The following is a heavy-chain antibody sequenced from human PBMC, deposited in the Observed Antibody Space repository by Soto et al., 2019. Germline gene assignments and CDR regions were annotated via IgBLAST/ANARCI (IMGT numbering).Heavy chain of an antibody. V-gene: IGHV1-69*01. J-gene: IGHJ6*02. CDR3: ASGTIPDLYSYPMDV. CDR1: GGAFNSFS. CDR2: IIPILATS. D-gene: IGHD2-2*02. Sequence: QVQLVQSGTEVKKPGSSVKVSCKASGGAFNSFSISWVRQAPGQGLEWMGGIIPILATSYYTQKFQGRISSTADESTSKAYMELSSLRSEDTAVYYCASGTIPDLYSYPMDVWGQGTTVTVSS.